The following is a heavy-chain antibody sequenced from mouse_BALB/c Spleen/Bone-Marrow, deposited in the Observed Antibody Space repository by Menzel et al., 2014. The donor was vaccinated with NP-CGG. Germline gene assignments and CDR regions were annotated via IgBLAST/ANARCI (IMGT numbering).Heavy chain of an antibody. CDR1: GFNIKDTY. CDR2: IDPANGNT. Sequence: EVKLQESGAELVKPGASVKLSCTASGFNIKDTYMHWVKQRPEQGLEWIGRIDPANGNTKYDPKFQGKATITADTSSNTAYLQLSSLPSEDTAVDYCARWLLPYGLGYRGQGTSVTVSS. CDR3: ARWLLPYGLGY. D-gene: IGHD2-3*01. V-gene: IGHV14-3*02. J-gene: IGHJ4*01.